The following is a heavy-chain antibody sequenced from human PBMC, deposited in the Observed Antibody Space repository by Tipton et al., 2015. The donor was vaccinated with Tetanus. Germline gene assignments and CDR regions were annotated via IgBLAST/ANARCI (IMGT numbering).Heavy chain of an antibody. CDR1: GFIVSSHY. CDR2: MYSGGDT. J-gene: IGHJ4*02. Sequence: SLRLSCVASGFIVSSHYMSWVRQAPGKGLEWVPVMYSGGDTYYVDSVKGRFSISRGNAKNTLYLQMNSLRVEDTAVYYCVRDGGSSGWLAYWGQGTLVTVSS. V-gene: IGHV3-53*01. D-gene: IGHD6-19*01. CDR3: VRDGGSSGWLAY.